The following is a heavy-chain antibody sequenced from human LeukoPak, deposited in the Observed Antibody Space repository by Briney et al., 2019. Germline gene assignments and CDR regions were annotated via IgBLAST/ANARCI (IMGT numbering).Heavy chain of an antibody. CDR2: ISSSSSYI. Sequence: GGSLRLSCAASGFTFDDYTMYWVRQAPGKGLEWVSSISSSSSYIYYADSVKGRFTISRNNAKNSLYLQMNSLRAEDTAVYYCARGDYGDYDYYYYYMDVWGKGTTVTVSS. J-gene: IGHJ6*03. CDR3: ARGDYGDYDYYYYYMDV. D-gene: IGHD4-17*01. CDR1: GFTFDDYT. V-gene: IGHV3-21*01.